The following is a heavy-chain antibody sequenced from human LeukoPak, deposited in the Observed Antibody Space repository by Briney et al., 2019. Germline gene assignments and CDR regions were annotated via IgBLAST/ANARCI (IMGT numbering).Heavy chain of an antibody. CDR3: ARSGGWQSPFDY. D-gene: IGHD6-19*01. CDR2: IYYSGST. V-gene: IGHV4-59*08. Sequence: SETLSLTCTVSGGSISSYYWSWIRQPPGKGLEWIGYIYYSGSTNYNPSLKSRVTISLDTSKNHFSLNLSSVTAADTAMYYCARSGGWQSPFDYWGQGTLVTVSS. CDR1: GGSISSYY. J-gene: IGHJ4*02.